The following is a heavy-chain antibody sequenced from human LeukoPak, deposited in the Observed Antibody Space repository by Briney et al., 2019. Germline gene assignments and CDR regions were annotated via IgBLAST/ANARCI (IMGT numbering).Heavy chain of an antibody. CDR2: IYTSGTT. CDR3: ARDGFRGYDGYGMDV. Sequence: PSQTLSLTCTVSGGSVRRGNYYWTWIRQPAGSGLEWIGRIYTSGTTDYNPSLRTRVTISVDASRNQFSLNLSSVTAADTAVYYCARDGFRGYDGYGMDVWGQGTTVTVSS. V-gene: IGHV4-61*02. CDR1: GGSVRRGNYY. J-gene: IGHJ6*02. D-gene: IGHD5-12*01.